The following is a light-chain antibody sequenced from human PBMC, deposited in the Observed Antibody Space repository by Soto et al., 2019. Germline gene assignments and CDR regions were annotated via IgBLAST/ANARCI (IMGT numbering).Light chain of an antibody. CDR1: QSVSSSY. CDR2: GAS. J-gene: IGKJ2*01. CDR3: QQYYSYPYT. V-gene: IGKV3-20*01. Sequence: EIVLTQSPGTLSLSPGERATLSCRASQSVSSSYLAWYQQKPGQAPRLLIYGASSRATGIPDRFSGSGSGTDFTLTSSCLQSEDFATYYCQQYYSYPYTFGQGTKVDIK.